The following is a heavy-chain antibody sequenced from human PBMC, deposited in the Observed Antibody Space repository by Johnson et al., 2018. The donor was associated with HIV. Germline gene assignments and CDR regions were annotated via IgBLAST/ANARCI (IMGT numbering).Heavy chain of an antibody. D-gene: IGHD4-17*01. CDR1: RFTFSSYA. CDR3: AKDHRIGLRGHRVAYDAFDI. CDR2: ISYDGSKK. Sequence: QVQLVESGGGVVQPGRSLRLSCAASRFTFSSYAMHWVRQAPGKGLEWVAVISYDGSKKYYADSVKGRFTISRDNSKNTLYLQMNSLRAEDTAVYYCAKDHRIGLRGHRVAYDAFDIWGRGTMVTVSS. V-gene: IGHV3-30*04. J-gene: IGHJ3*02.